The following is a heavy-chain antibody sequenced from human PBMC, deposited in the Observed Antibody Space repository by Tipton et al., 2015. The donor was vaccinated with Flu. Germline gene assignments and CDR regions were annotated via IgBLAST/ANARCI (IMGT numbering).Heavy chain of an antibody. Sequence: GSLRLSCDVSGYFISSGYYWGWIRQPPGKGLEWIGSIFHSGDTLYNPSLKRRVTVSVDTLKNQFSLKVTSVTAADTALYYCTRHANYGSGSPYYFDHWGQGSLVTVSS. D-gene: IGHD3-10*01. J-gene: IGHJ4*02. V-gene: IGHV4-38-2*01. CDR1: GYFISSGYY. CDR3: TRHANYGSGSPYYFDH. CDR2: IFHSGDT.